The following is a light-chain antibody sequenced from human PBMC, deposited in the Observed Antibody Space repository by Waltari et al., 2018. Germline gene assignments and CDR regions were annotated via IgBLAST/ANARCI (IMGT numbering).Light chain of an antibody. V-gene: IGLV2-14*01. Sequence: QSVLTQPASVSGSPGQSITISCAGTSRDVGGYNRVSWYQQPPGKAPKLLIYGVSNRPSGVFNRFSGSKSGNTASLTISGLQAEDEGDYYCSSYTSSSTWVFGGGTKLTVL. CDR1: SRDVGGYNR. CDR3: SSYTSSSTWV. CDR2: GVS. J-gene: IGLJ3*02.